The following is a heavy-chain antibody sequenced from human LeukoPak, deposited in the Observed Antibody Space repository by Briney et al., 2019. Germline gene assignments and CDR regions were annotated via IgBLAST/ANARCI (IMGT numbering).Heavy chain of an antibody. CDR1: GYSISSGYY. CDR3: ARVISSGWYRTFDI. J-gene: IGHJ3*02. V-gene: IGHV4-38-2*02. D-gene: IGHD6-19*01. CDR2: IYHSGST. Sequence: PSETLSLTCTVSGYSISSGYYWGGVRQPPGKGLEGIGTIYHSGSTYYKPSLKSRVTMSVDTSKNQFSLKLSSVTAADTAVYYCARVISSGWYRTFDIWGQGTMVTVSS.